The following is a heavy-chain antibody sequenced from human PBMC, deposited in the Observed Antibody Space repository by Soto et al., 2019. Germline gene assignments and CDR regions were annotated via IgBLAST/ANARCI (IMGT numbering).Heavy chain of an antibody. Sequence: SETLSLTCAVSGGSISSGGYSWSWIRQPPGKGLEWIGYIYHSGSTYYNPSLKSRVTISVDPSKNQFSLKLSSVTAADTAVYYCARASLGYCTNGVCQSYYGMDVWGQGTTVTVS. CDR1: GGSISSGGYS. V-gene: IGHV4-30-2*05. CDR3: ARASLGYCTNGVCQSYYGMDV. D-gene: IGHD2-8*01. J-gene: IGHJ6*02. CDR2: IYHSGST.